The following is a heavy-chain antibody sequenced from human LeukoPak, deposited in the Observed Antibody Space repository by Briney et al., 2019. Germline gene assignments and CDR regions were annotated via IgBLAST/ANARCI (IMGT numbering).Heavy chain of an antibody. V-gene: IGHV4-59*01. CDR2: IYYSGST. CDR3: ASANWGSYIDY. Sequence: SETLSLTCAVYGGSFSGYYWSWIRQPPGKGLEWIGYIYYSGSTNYNPSLKSRVTISVDTSKNQLSLKLSSVTAADTAVYYCASANWGSYIDYWGQGTLVPVFS. D-gene: IGHD7-27*01. CDR1: GGSFSGYY. J-gene: IGHJ4*02.